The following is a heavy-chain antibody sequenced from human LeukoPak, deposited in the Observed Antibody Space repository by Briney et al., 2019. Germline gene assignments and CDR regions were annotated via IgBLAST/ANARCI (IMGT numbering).Heavy chain of an antibody. CDR1: GFTFSSYW. CDR3: ARDKYRLGVFSTPFDY. V-gene: IGHV3-7*01. CDR2: IKQDGSEK. D-gene: IGHD3-16*01. J-gene: IGHJ4*02. Sequence: PGGSLRLSCAASGFTFSSYWMSWVRQAPGKGLEWVANIKQDGSEKYYVDSVKGRFTISRDNAKNSLFLQMNSLRAEDTAVYYCARDKYRLGVFSTPFDYWGQGTLVTVSS.